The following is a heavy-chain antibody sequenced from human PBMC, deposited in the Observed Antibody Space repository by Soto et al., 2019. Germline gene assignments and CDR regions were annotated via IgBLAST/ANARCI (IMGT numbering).Heavy chain of an antibody. CDR1: GFTFRNYG. J-gene: IGHJ4*02. Sequence: EGSLSLSCAASGFTFRNYGMSWGRQAPGKGLEWVSTCGSSGNTYYADSAKGRFTISRDNSRNTLYMQMSSLRAQDTAIYYCAKRGEKSGRRFDCWGQGT. CDR2: CGSSGNT. D-gene: IGHD3-10*01. V-gene: IGHV3-23*01. CDR3: AKRGEKSGRRFDC.